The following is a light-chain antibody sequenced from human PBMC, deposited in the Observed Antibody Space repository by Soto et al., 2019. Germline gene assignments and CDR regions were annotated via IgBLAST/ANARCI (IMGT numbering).Light chain of an antibody. CDR1: QSVKTF. CDR3: QQRSNWPPIT. CDR2: DAS. Sequence: EIVLTQSPATLSSSPGERATRSCRPSQSVKTFLVWYQQRPGQAPRLLIHDASHRAAGIPARFSGSGFGTDFTLTISSLEPEDAAVYYCQQRSNWPPITFGQGTRLEIK. V-gene: IGKV3-11*01. J-gene: IGKJ5*01.